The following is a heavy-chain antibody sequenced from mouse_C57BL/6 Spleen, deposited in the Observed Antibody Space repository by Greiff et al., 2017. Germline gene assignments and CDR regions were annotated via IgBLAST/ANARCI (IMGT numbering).Heavy chain of an antibody. Sequence: ESGPGLVKPSQSLSLTCSVTGYSITSGYYWNWIRQFPGNKLEWMGYISYDGSNNYNPSLKNRISITRDPSKNQFFLKLNSVTTEDTATYYCARANYGSSYGYFDVLGTGTTVTVSS. J-gene: IGHJ1*03. D-gene: IGHD1-1*01. CDR2: ISYDGSN. CDR1: GYSITSGYY. V-gene: IGHV3-6*01. CDR3: ARANYGSSYGYFDV.